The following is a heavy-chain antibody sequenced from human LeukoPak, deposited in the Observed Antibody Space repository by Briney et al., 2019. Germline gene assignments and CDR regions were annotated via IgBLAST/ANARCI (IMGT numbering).Heavy chain of an antibody. CDR2: IYTSGGT. CDR3: ASRRLDYYDSSGYYYGVDY. V-gene: IGHV4-61*02. J-gene: IGHJ4*02. D-gene: IGHD3-22*01. Sequence: SETLSLTCTVSGGSISSGSYYWSWIRQPAGKGLEWIGRIYTSGGTNYNPPLKSRVPISVDTSKNQFSLKLSSVTPGDTGVYYCASRRLDYYDSSGYYYGVDYWGQGTLVTVSS. CDR1: GGSISSGSYY.